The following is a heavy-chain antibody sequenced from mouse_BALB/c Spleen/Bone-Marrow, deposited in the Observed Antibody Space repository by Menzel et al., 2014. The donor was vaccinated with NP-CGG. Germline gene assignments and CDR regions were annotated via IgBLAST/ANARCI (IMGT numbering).Heavy chain of an antibody. D-gene: IGHD2-5*01. V-gene: IGHV5-6-5*01. CDR1: GIDFNSNA. CDR3: ARSTYSNYNL. CDR2: IPSRTRI. Sequence: EESGGGLVTPGGSLTLTCTVSGIDFNSNAMSWVRQAPGEGLEWIGTIPSRTRIYYASWAKGRFTISKTSSTTVDLKMTSLTTEDTATYFCARSTYSNYNLWGQGTLVTVS. J-gene: IGHJ3*02.